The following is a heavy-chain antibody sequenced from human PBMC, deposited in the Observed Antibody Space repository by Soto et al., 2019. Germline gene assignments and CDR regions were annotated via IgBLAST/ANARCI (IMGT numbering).Heavy chain of an antibody. CDR1: GFTFSSYG. Sequence: GWSLRLSCAASGFTFSSYGMHWVRQAPGKGLEWVAVIWYDGSNKYYADSVKGRFTISRDNAKDSLYLQMNSLRDEDTAVYYCARQKYSGDYRYYYYGMDVWGQGNTVTVSS. CDR3: ARQKYSGDYRYYYYGMDV. J-gene: IGHJ6*02. CDR2: IWYDGSNK. V-gene: IGHV3-33*01. D-gene: IGHD1-26*01.